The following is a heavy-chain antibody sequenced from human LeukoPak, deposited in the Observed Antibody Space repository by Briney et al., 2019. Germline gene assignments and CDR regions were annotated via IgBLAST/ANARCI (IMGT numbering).Heavy chain of an antibody. D-gene: IGHD5-12*01. J-gene: IGHJ4*02. CDR1: GGSISSSNW. CDR2: NNHSGST. Sequence: PSETLSLTCAVSGGSISSSNWWSWVRQPPGKGLEWSGGNNHSGSTNYNPSLKSRATISVDKSKNQFSLKLSSVPAADTAVYYFARWREGYDSAFFDYWGQGALVTLSS. V-gene: IGHV4-4*02. CDR3: ARWREGYDSAFFDY.